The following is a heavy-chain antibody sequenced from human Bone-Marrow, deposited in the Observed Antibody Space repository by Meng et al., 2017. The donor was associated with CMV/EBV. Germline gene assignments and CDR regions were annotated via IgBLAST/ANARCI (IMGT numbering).Heavy chain of an antibody. CDR2: IYHSGST. CDR3: ARGSLRYDSSGYYQNWFDP. D-gene: IGHD3-22*01. J-gene: IGHJ5*02. Sequence: ISSRSWWSWVRQPPGKGLEWIGEIYHSGSTNYNPSLTSRVTISVDKSKNQFSLKLSSVTAADTAVYYCARGSLRYDSSGYYQNWFDPWGQGTLVTVSS. CDR1: ISSRSW. V-gene: IGHV4-4*02.